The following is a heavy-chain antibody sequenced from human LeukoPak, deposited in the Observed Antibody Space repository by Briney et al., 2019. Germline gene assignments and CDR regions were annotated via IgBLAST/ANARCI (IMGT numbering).Heavy chain of an antibody. V-gene: IGHV4-34*01. D-gene: IGHD6-13*01. CDR1: GFTFSSYA. CDR2: INHSGST. CDR3: ASVSIAAAGHFDY. J-gene: IGHJ4*02. Sequence: GSLRLSCAASGFTFSSYAMSWIRQPPGKGLEWIGEINHSGSTNYNPSLKSRVTISVDTSKNQFSLKLSPVTAADTAVCYCASVSIAAAGHFDYWGQGTLVTVSS.